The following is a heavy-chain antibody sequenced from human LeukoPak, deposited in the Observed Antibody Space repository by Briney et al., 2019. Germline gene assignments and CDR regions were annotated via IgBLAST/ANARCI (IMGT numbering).Heavy chain of an antibody. CDR3: ASSIAAAGRNWFDP. Sequence: GGSLRLSCAASGFTFSSYAMSWVRQAPGKGLEWVSSISSSSSYIYYADSVKGRFTISRDNAKNSLYLQMNSLRAEDTAVYYCASSIAAAGRNWFDPWGQGTLVTVSS. CDR1: GFTFSSYA. D-gene: IGHD6-13*01. J-gene: IGHJ5*02. V-gene: IGHV3-21*01. CDR2: ISSSSSYI.